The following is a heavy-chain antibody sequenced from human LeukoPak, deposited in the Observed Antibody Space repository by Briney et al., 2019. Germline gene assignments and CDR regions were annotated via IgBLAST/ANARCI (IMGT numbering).Heavy chain of an antibody. Sequence: PGGSLRLSCAASGFTFSDYYMSWIRQAPGKGLECISYISSSGSTIYYADSVKGRFTISRDNARNSLYLHMNSLRAEDTAVYYCARVIYGGKVYYFDYWGQGTLVTVSS. CDR3: ARVIYGGKVYYFDY. V-gene: IGHV3-11*04. D-gene: IGHD4-23*01. J-gene: IGHJ4*02. CDR2: ISSSGSTI. CDR1: GFTFSDYY.